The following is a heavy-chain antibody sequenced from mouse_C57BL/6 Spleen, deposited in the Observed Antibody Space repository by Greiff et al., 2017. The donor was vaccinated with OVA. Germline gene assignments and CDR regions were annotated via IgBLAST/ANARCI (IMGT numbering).Heavy chain of an antibody. D-gene: IGHD1-1*01. V-gene: IGHV14-4*01. CDR1: GFNIKDDY. Sequence: VQLKQSGAELVRPGASVKLSCTASGFNIKDDYMHWVKQRPEQGLEWIGWIDPENGDTEYASKFQGKATITADTSSNTAYLQLSRLTSEDTAVYYWTTGYYGAYGGQGTLVTVSA. CDR3: TTGYYGAY. J-gene: IGHJ3*01. CDR2: IDPENGDT.